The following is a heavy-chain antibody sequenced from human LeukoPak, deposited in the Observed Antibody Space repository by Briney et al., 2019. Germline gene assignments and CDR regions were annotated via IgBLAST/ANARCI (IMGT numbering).Heavy chain of an antibody. CDR1: GGSISSGGYY. Sequence: SETLSLTCTVSGGSISSGGYYWSWIRQHPGRGLEWIGYIYYSGSTYYNPSLKSRVTISVDTSKNQFSLKLSSVTAADTAVYYCARDRITMVRARSFYGMDVWGQGTTVTVSS. V-gene: IGHV4-31*03. CDR3: ARDRITMVRARSFYGMDV. J-gene: IGHJ6*02. CDR2: IYYSGST. D-gene: IGHD3-10*01.